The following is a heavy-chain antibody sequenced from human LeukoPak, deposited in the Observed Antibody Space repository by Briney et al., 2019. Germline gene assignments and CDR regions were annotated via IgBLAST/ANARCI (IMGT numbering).Heavy chain of an antibody. CDR2: IGTAGDT. CDR3: ASQRSSSYYYYYYMDV. CDR1: GFTFSSYD. J-gene: IGHJ6*03. Sequence: PGGSLRLSCAASGFTFSSYDMHWVRQATGKGLEWVSAIGTAGDTYYPGSVKGRFTISRDNSKNTLYLQMNSLRAEDTAVYYCASQRSSSYYYYYYMDVWGKGTTVTVSS. V-gene: IGHV3-13*01. D-gene: IGHD6-6*01.